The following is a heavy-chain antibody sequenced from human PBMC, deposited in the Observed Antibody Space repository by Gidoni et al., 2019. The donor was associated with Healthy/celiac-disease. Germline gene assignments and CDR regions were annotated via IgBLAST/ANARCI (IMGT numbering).Heavy chain of an antibody. CDR2: ISYDGSNK. D-gene: IGHD3-22*01. V-gene: IGHV3-30-3*01. CDR3: ARGTCITMIVVVIPLDV. J-gene: IGHJ6*02. Sequence: QVQLVESGGGVVQPGMSLRLPCAASGFTFTSYAMHWGRQAPGKGLEWVAVISYDGSNKYYADSVKGRFTISRDNSKNTLYLQMNSLRAEDTAVYYCARGTCITMIVVVIPLDVWGQGTTVTVSS. CDR1: GFTFTSYA.